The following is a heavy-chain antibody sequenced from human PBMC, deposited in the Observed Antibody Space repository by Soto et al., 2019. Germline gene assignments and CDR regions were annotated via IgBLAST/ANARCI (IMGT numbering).Heavy chain of an antibody. CDR2: FDPEDGET. D-gene: IGHD6-19*01. J-gene: IGHJ4*02. CDR3: ATLAVADY. CDR1: GYTLTELS. Sequence: VASVKVSCKVSGYTLTELSMHWVRQAPGKGLEWMGGFDPEDGETIYAQKFQGRVTVTEDTSTDTAYMELSSLRSEDTAVYYCATLAVADYWGQGTLVTVSS. V-gene: IGHV1-24*01.